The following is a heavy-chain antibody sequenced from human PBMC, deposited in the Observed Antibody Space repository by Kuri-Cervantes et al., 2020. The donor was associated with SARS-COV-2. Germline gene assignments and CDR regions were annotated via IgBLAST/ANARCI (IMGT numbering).Heavy chain of an antibody. CDR2: ITSDSRYI. CDR1: GLTFRSYS. CDR3: ARVSFMGGPSIGY. J-gene: IGHJ4*02. V-gene: IGHV3-21*01. Sequence: GESLKSSCAASGLTFRSYSMNWVRQSPGKGLEWVASITSDSRYIYYAGSVKGRFTISRDNAKNSLYLEMNSLRAEDTAVYYCARVSFMGGPSIGYWGQGTLVTVSS. D-gene: IGHD3-16*01.